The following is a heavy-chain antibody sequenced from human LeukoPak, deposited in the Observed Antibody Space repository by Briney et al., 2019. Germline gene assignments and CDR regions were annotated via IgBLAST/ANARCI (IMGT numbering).Heavy chain of an antibody. J-gene: IGHJ3*02. Sequence: GASVKVSCKASGGTFSSYAISWVRQAPGQGLEWMGGIIPIFGTANYAQKFQGRVTITADESTSTAYMELSSLRSEDTAVYYCARGTYYDILTGYYTGNDAFDIWGQGTMVTVSS. CDR1: GGTFSSYA. D-gene: IGHD3-9*01. V-gene: IGHV1-69*13. CDR2: IIPIFGTA. CDR3: ARGTYYDILTGYYTGNDAFDI.